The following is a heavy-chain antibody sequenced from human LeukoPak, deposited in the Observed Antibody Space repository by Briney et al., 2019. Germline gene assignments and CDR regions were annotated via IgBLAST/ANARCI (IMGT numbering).Heavy chain of an antibody. J-gene: IGHJ4*02. CDR3: ARASTRYYYGSRRGRIFRY. Sequence: SETLCLTCAVSGGSFSGYSWSWIRQPPGKGLEWIWEINHSGSTNYNPSPKSRVTISVDTSKSQFSLKLSSVTAADTAVYYCARASTRYYYGSRRGRIFRYWGQGTLVTVSS. D-gene: IGHD3-10*01. CDR2: INHSGST. V-gene: IGHV4-34*01. CDR1: GGSFSGYS.